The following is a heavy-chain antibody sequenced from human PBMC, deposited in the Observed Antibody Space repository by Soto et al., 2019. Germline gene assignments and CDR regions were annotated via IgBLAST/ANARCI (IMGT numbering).Heavy chain of an antibody. Sequence: ESGGGVVQPGRSLRLSCVVSGFSFSDYGMHWVRQAPGKGLEWVAVIPYDGSNQYYADSVKGRFTISRDNSKNTLYLQMNSLRAEDTAVYYCAKDPEYRRSTLRNYFDYWGQGTLVTVSS. D-gene: IGHD6-6*01. V-gene: IGHV3-30*18. J-gene: IGHJ4*02. CDR3: AKDPEYRRSTLRNYFDY. CDR1: GFSFSDYG. CDR2: IPYDGSNQ.